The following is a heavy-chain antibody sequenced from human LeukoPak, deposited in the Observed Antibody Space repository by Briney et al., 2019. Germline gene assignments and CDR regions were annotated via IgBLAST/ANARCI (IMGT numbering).Heavy chain of an antibody. CDR2: IHYSGST. J-gene: IGHJ4*02. CDR1: GGSISSSSYY. CDR3: ARGPYSSSWYYFDY. V-gene: IGHV4-39*07. D-gene: IGHD6-13*01. Sequence: PSETLSLTCTVSGGSISSSSYYWAWIRQPPGKGLEWIGSIHYSGSTYYNPSLQSRVTISVDTSKNQFSLKLSSVTAADTAVYYCARGPYSSSWYYFDYWGQGTLVTVSS.